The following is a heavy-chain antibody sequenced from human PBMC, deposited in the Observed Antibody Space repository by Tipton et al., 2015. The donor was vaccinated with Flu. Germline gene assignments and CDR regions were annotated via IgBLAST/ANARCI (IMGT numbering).Heavy chain of an antibody. Sequence: TLSLTCAVYGGSFSGYYWSWIRQPPGKGLEWIGEINHSGSTNYNPSLKSRVTISVDTSKDQFSLKLSSVTAADTAVYYCATEYRGGGNRYHFDYWGQGTLVTVSS. V-gene: IGHV4-34*01. CDR2: INHSGST. CDR1: GGSFSGYY. D-gene: IGHD2-15*01. CDR3: ATEYRGGGNRYHFDY. J-gene: IGHJ4*02.